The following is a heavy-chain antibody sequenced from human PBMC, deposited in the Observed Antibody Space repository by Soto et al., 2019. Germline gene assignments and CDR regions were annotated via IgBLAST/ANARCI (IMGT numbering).Heavy chain of an antibody. V-gene: IGHV5-10-1*01. Sequence: PGESLKISCKGSGYNFITDWISWVRQMPGKGLEWMGRIDPTDSYTKYSPSFEGHVTMTRDTSISTAYLELRSLSSDDTAMYYCARRKLPGPGSAFDLWGQGTMVTVSS. J-gene: IGHJ3*01. CDR2: IDPTDSYT. CDR1: GYNFITDW. CDR3: ARRKLPGPGSAFDL. D-gene: IGHD2-15*01.